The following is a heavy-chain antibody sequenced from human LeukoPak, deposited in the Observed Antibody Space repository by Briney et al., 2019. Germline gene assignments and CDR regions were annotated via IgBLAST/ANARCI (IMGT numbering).Heavy chain of an antibody. V-gene: IGHV3-23*01. CDR3: AKKMRTNCFGSLDY. Sequence: GGSLRLSCAASRFTFTNYAMSWVRQAPGKGLEWVSTINGNGDSTYYADSVKGRFTISRDNSKNTLYLQMNSLRAEDTAVYYCAKKMRTNCFGSLDYWGQGTLVTVSS. D-gene: IGHD2-2*01. J-gene: IGHJ4*02. CDR2: INGNGDST. CDR1: RFTFTNYA.